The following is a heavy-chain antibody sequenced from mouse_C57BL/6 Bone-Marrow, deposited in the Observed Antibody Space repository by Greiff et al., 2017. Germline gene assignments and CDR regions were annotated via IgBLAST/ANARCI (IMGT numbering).Heavy chain of an antibody. Sequence: EVKLQQSGAELVKPGASVKLSCTASGFNIKDYYMHWVKQRTEQGLEWIGRIDPEDGETKYALKFQGKATITADTSSNTAYLQLSSLTSEDTAVYYCALSIYYYGSSPFDYWGQGTTLTVSS. D-gene: IGHD1-1*01. CDR3: ALSIYYYGSSPFDY. CDR1: GFNIKDYY. V-gene: IGHV14-2*01. CDR2: IDPEDGET. J-gene: IGHJ2*01.